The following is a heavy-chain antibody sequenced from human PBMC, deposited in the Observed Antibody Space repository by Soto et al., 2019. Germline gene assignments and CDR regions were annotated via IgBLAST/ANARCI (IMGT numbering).Heavy chain of an antibody. V-gene: IGHV3-9*01. CDR2: ISWNSGSI. D-gene: IGHD3-9*01. Sequence: PGGSLRLSCAASGFTFDDYAMHWVRQAPGKGLEWVSGISWNSGSIGYADSVKGRFTISRDNAKNSLYLQMNSLRAEDTALYYCAKRFDPNHDAFDIWGQGTMVTVSS. CDR1: GFTFDDYA. J-gene: IGHJ3*02. CDR3: AKRFDPNHDAFDI.